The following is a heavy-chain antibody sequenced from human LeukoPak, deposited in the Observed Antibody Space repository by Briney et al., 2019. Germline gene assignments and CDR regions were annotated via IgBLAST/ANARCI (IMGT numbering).Heavy chain of an antibody. J-gene: IGHJ4*02. CDR1: GDSVSSNSAA. D-gene: IGHD2-15*01. V-gene: IGHV6-1*01. CDR3: ARAFWDCSGGSCTAKGFDH. CDR2: TYYRSKWSN. Sequence: SQTLSLTCAISGDSVSSNSAAWNWIRQSPSRGLEWLGRTYYRSKWSNDYAVSVKSRITINPDTSKNQFSLQLNSVTPEDTAVYYCARAFWDCSGGSCTAKGFDHWGQGTLVTVSS.